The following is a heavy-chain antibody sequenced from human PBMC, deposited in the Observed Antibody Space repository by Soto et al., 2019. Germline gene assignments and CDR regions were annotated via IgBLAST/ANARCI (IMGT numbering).Heavy chain of an antibody. V-gene: IGHV4-30-2*01. CDR3: SRGQGGSGYYYPDAFYI. Sequence: QLQLQESGSGLVKPSQTLSLTCAVSGGSISSGGYSWSWIRQPPGKGLEWIGYIYHSGSTYYNPSLKSRVTISVDRSKNQFSLKLSSVTAADTAVYYCSRGQGGSGYYYPDAFYIWGQGTMVTVSS. CDR1: GGSISSGGYS. CDR2: IYHSGST. J-gene: IGHJ3*02. D-gene: IGHD3-22*01.